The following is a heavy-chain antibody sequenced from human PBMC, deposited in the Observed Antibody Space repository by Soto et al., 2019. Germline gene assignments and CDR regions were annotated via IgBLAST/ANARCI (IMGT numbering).Heavy chain of an antibody. V-gene: IGHV2-5*02. Sequence: QITLKESGPTLVKPTQTLTLTCTFSGFSLSTSGVGVAWIRQPPGKALEWLALIYWDDDKRYRPSLESRLTITKDNSKNQVVLTMTNMDSVDTATYYCAYLPCSGGSCYWFSFSGMDVLGQGTTVTVSS. CDR2: IYWDDDK. J-gene: IGHJ6*02. CDR3: AYLPCSGGSCYWFSFSGMDV. CDR1: GFSLSTSGVG. D-gene: IGHD2-15*01.